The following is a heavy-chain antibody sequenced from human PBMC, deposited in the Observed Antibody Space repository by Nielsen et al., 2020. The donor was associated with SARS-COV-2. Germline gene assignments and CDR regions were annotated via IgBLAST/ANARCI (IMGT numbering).Heavy chain of an antibody. CDR2: IYYSGST. D-gene: IGHD5-18*01. V-gene: IGHV4-59*06. CDR1: GGSISSYY. J-gene: IGHJ5*02. Sequence: SETLSLTCTVSGGSISSYYWSWIRQPPGKGLEWIGYIYYSGSTYYNPSLKSRVTISVDTSKNQFSLKLSSVTAADTAVYYCAGVGGYIYGYRFDPWGQGTLVTVSS. CDR3: AGVGGYIYGYRFDP.